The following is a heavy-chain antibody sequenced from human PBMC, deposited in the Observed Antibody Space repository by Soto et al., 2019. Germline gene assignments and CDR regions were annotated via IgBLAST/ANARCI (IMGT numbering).Heavy chain of an antibody. CDR3: ARDIVPHFGMDV. CDR1: GYTFTSYD. D-gene: IGHD2-8*01. V-gene: IGHV1-8*01. Sequence: QVQLVQSGAEVKKPGASVKVSCKASGYTFTSYDINWVRQATGQGLEWMGWMNPNSGNTGYAQKFQGRVTMTRNTSISTDYMELSSLRSEDTAVYYCARDIVPHFGMDVWGQGTTVTVSS. CDR2: MNPNSGNT. J-gene: IGHJ6*02.